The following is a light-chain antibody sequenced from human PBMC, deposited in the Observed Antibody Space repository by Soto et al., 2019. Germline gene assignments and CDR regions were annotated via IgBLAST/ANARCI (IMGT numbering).Light chain of an antibody. CDR3: QQYGRSPLT. CDR2: GAS. Sequence: EIVLTQSPGTLSLSPGERATLSCRASQSVSSSSLAWYRQKPGQAPRLLIYGASSRATGIPDRFSGSGSGTDFTLTISRLEPEDFAVYYCQQYGRSPLTFGGGTKVEIK. J-gene: IGKJ4*01. V-gene: IGKV3-20*01. CDR1: QSVSSSS.